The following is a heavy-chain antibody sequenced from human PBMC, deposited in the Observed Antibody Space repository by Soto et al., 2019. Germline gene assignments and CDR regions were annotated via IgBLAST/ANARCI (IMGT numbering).Heavy chain of an antibody. V-gene: IGHV3-30*18. CDR2: ITDSGGNK. CDR3: AKDRSTYYLVPPFDP. Sequence: GRSLRLSCAASGFTFSSYGMHWVRQAPGKGLEWVAVITDSGGNKYYADSVKGRFTISRDNSKNTLYLQMNSLRAEDTAVYYCAKDRSTYYLVPPFDPWGQGTLVTVSS. D-gene: IGHD2-2*01. CDR1: GFTFSSYG. J-gene: IGHJ5*02.